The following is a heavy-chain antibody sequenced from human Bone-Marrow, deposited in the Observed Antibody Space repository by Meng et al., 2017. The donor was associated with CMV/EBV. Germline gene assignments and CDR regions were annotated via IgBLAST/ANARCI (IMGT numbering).Heavy chain of an antibody. CDR2: IKQDGSEK. V-gene: IGHV3-7*01. CDR1: GFTFSSYW. CDR3: ARGRVVVGVGMDV. D-gene: IGHD1-26*01. Sequence: GGSLRLSCAASGFTFSSYWMSWVRQAPGKGLEWVANIKQDGSEKYYVDSVKGRFTISRDNAKNSLYLQMNSLRAEDTAVYYCARGRVVVGVGMDVWGQGTTVTVSS. J-gene: IGHJ6*02.